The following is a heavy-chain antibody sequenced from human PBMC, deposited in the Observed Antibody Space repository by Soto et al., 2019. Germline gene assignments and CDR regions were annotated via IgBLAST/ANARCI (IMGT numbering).Heavy chain of an antibody. V-gene: IGHV3-9*01. CDR3: AKEGLPVGATYFDS. D-gene: IGHD1-26*01. CDR1: GFTLDAYT. CDR2: ITWNSATI. J-gene: IGHJ4*02. Sequence: EVPLVESGGGLVQPGRSLRLSCVTSGFTLDAYTMHWVRQAPGKGLEWVSAITWNSATIAYADSVRGRFTISKDNAKNSLYLQMDSLRAEDTALYYCAKEGLPVGATYFDSWGQGTLVTVSS.